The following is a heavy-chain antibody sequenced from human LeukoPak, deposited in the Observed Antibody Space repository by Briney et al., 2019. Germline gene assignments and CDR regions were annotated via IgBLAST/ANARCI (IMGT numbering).Heavy chain of an antibody. CDR3: ARGEGYTYGFSEY. V-gene: IGHV3-23*01. D-gene: IGHD5-18*01. CDR1: GFTFSSYA. J-gene: IGHJ4*02. CDR2: ISGSGGNT. Sequence: SGGSLRLSCAASGFTFSSYAMSCVRQAPGRGLEWVSSISGSGGNTYYAESVKGRFTISRDNSKSTLYLQMNSLRAEDTAVYYCARGEGYTYGFSEYWGQGTLVTVSS.